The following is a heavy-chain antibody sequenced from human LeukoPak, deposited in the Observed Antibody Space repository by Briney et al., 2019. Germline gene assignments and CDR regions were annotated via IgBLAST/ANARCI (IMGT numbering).Heavy chain of an antibody. D-gene: IGHD3-3*02. J-gene: IGHJ4*02. CDR2: IYSGGST. Sequence: GGSLRLSCEASGFTVSSNYMSWVRQAPGKGLEWVSVIYSGGSTYYADSVKGRFTISRDNSKNTLYLQMNSLRAEDTAVYYCARDGPRAFSKFGYWGQGTLVTVSS. CDR1: GFTVSSNY. V-gene: IGHV3-66*01. CDR3: ARDGPRAFSKFGY.